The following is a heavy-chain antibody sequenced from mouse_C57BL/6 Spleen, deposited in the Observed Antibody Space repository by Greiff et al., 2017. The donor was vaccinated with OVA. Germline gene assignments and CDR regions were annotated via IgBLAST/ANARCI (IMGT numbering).Heavy chain of an antibody. CDR3: ARTGTTYFDY. CDR2: INPNNGGT. D-gene: IGHD4-1*01. CDR1: GYTFTDYY. Sequence: EVQLQQSGPELGKPGASVKISCKASGYTFTDYYMNWVKQSHGKSLEWIGDINPNNGGTSYNQKFKGKATLTVDKSSSTAYMELRSLTSEDSAVYFCARTGTTYFDYWGQGTTLTVSS. V-gene: IGHV1-26*01. J-gene: IGHJ2*01.